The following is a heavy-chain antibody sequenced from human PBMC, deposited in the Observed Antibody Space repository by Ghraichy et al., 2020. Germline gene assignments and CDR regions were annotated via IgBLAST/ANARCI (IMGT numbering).Heavy chain of an antibody. CDR3: ARDLIGDFWSDPESYYYYGMDV. CDR1: GFTFSSYW. J-gene: IGHJ6*02. CDR2: INSDGSST. V-gene: IGHV3-74*01. D-gene: IGHD3-3*01. Sequence: GGSLRLSCAASGFTFSSYWMHWVRQAPGKGLVWVSRINSDGSSTSYADSVKGRFTISRDNAKNTLYLQMNSLRAEDTAVYYCARDLIGDFWSDPESYYYYGMDVWGQGTTVTVSS.